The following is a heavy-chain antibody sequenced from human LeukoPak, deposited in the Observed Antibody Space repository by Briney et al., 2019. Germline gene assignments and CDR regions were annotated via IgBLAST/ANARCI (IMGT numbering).Heavy chain of an antibody. CDR2: ISDSGNST. CDR3: AKGSSGWFDY. Sequence: GGSLRLSCAASGFTFSSHAMGWVRHTPGKGLECVSGISDSGNSTYYADSVKGRFTISRDNSKNTLYLQMSSLRAEDTAIYYCAKGSSGWFDYWGQGTLVTVSS. V-gene: IGHV3-23*01. CDR1: GFTFSSHA. D-gene: IGHD6-19*01. J-gene: IGHJ4*02.